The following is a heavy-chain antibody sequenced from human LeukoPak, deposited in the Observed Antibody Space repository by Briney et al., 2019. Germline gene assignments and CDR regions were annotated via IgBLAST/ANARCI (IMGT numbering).Heavy chain of an antibody. CDR1: GGSISSYY. CDR2: IYYSGST. CDR3: ARQFYYKDAFDI. J-gene: IGHJ3*02. Sequence: LETLSLTCTVSGGSISSYYFSWIRQPPGKGLEWIGYIYYSGSTTYNPSLKTRVTMSVDTSKHQFSLKLSSVTAADTGVYYCARQFYYKDAFDIWGQGTMVTVSS. D-gene: IGHD3-10*01. V-gene: IGHV4-59*12.